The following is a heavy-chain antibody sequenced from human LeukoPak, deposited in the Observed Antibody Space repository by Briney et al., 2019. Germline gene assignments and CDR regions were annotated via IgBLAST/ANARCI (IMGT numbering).Heavy chain of an antibody. CDR3: ARDRSGVGYSFDY. V-gene: IGHV4-59*01. CDR2: IYYSVST. J-gene: IGHJ4*02. D-gene: IGHD5-12*01. CDR1: GGSISSYY. Sequence: SETLSLTCTVSGGSISSYYWSWIRQPPGKGLEWIGYIYYSVSTKYNPSLKSRVTISVDTSKNQFSLKLSSVTAADTAVYYCARDRSGVGYSFDYWGQGTLVTVSS.